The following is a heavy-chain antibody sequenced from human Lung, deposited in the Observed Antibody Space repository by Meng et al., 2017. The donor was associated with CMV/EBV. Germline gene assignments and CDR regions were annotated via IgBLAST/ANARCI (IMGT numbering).Heavy chain of an antibody. J-gene: IGHJ6*02. CDR1: GASISSSSYF. CDR2: ISYGGST. CDR3: AKMFPSDYYKYAMDF. V-gene: IGHV4-39*06. D-gene: IGHD3-10*02. Sequence: GSLRLXCTVSGASISSSSYFWDWIRQPPGKGLEWIGSISYGGSTYYNSSLKSRVTVSVGMSKNQLTLKLSSVTAADTAVYYCAKMFPSDYYKYAMDFLGQGXTVTVSS.